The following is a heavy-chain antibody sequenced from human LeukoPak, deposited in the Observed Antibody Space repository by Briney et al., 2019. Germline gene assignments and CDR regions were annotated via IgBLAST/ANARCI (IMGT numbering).Heavy chain of an antibody. Sequence: GGSLRLSCAASGFTFSSYAMSWVRQAPGKGLEWVSAISGSGGSTYYADSVKGRFTISRDNSKNTLYLQMNSLRAEDTAVYYCARVKGYSNSHFDYWGQGTLVTVSS. CDR1: GFTFSSYA. J-gene: IGHJ4*02. D-gene: IGHD4-11*01. V-gene: IGHV3-23*01. CDR2: ISGSGGST. CDR3: ARVKGYSNSHFDY.